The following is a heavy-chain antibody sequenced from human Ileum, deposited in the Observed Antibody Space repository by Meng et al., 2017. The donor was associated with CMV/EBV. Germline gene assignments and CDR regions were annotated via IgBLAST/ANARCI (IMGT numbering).Heavy chain of an antibody. CDR1: GGSFSDYF. V-gene: IGHV4-34*12. CDR3: ARAPRGAATGYWFDS. Sequence: GSLRLSCGVYGGSFSDYFWTWIRQSPGRGLEWIGEIIQGGNTNYNPSLTSRVTVSVDTSKNQFSLNLKSVTAADTAVYYCARAPRGAATGYWFDSWGQGTLVTVSS. CDR2: IIQGGNT. J-gene: IGHJ5*01. D-gene: IGHD6-13*01.